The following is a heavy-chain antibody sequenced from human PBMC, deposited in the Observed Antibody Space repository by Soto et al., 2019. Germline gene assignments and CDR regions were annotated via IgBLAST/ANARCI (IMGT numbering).Heavy chain of an antibody. Sequence: QVQLQQWGAGLLKPSETLSLTCAVYGGSVSSSSNYYWSWIRQPPGKGLEWIGEMSHSGGTHFNLFLKSRVTISVDTSKNQFSLKMSSVTAADTALYYCARVERGTATTVVDAFDIWGPGTMVTVSS. J-gene: IGHJ3*02. D-gene: IGHD1-1*01. CDR2: MSHSGGT. CDR1: GGSVSSSSNYY. CDR3: ARVERGTATTVVDAFDI. V-gene: IGHV4-34*01.